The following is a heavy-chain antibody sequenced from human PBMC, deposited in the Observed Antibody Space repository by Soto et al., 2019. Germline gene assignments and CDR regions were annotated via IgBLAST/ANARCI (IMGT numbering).Heavy chain of an antibody. CDR3: AGFYGLHAFDF. CDR1: GGYVSSGSYY. J-gene: IGHJ3*01. CDR2: IYYSGST. Sequence: SETLSLTCTVSGGYVSSGSYYWSWIRQPPGKGLEWIGYIYYSGSTNYNPSLKSRVTISVDTSKNQFSLKLSSVTAADTAVYYCAGFYGLHAFDFWGQGKMVTVSS. D-gene: IGHD4-17*01. V-gene: IGHV4-61*01.